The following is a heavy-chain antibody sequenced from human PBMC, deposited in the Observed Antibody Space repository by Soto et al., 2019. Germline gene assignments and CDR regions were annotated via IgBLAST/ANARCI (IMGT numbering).Heavy chain of an antibody. CDR3: AGAGGHLGELSPIDY. V-gene: IGHV1-2*02. J-gene: IGHJ4*02. CDR1: GYTFTGYY. CDR2: INPNSGST. Sequence: VASVKVSCKASGYTFTGYYMHWVRQAPGQGLEWMGWINPNSGSTNYAQKFQGRVTMTTDTSTSTAYMELRSLRSDDTAVYYCAGAGGHLGELSPIDYWGQGTLVTVSS. D-gene: IGHD3-16*02.